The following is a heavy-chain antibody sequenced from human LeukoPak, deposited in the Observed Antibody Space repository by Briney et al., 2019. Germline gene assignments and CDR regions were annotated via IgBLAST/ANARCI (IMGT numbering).Heavy chain of an antibody. J-gene: IGHJ4*02. V-gene: IGHV4-38-2*02. CDR1: GYSISNGYY. CDR2: IYYSGST. CDR3: ARAGIAVAGLDY. D-gene: IGHD6-19*01. Sequence: SETLSLTCTVSGYSISNGYYWGWIRQPPGKGLEWIGSIYYSGSTYYNPSLKSRVTISVDTSKNQFSLKLSSVTAADTAVYYCARAGIAVAGLDYWGQGTLVTVSS.